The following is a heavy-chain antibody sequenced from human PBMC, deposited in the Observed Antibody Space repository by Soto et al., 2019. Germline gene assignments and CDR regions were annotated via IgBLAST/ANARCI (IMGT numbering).Heavy chain of an antibody. V-gene: IGHV3-30*18. Sequence: PGGSLRLSCEGSGFSFSNCGIHWVRQAPGKGLEWVAVISHDGNSHHLADSVRGRFTISRDNSKNTVFLHMTSLRREDSAVYHCVKAQERSAQYFAVVITAFDFWGQGTMVTVSS. CDR3: VKAQERSAQYFAVVITAFDF. J-gene: IGHJ3*01. CDR1: GFSFSNCG. CDR2: ISHDGNSH. D-gene: IGHD3-22*01.